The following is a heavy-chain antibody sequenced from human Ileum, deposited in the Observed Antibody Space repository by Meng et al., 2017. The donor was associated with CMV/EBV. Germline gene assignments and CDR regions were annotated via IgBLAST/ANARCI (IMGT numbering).Heavy chain of an antibody. V-gene: IGHV3-66*01. CDR3: ATVEVYSSGWTPYRY. CDR2: ISSDDSA. Sequence: ELVESWVGLAQLGRTLFLSCLSSGVTVSSKYMTWGRQSTEKGLVWLSVISSDDSAFYGDSVRDRFIISRDNSKNTVYLQMNNLRVEDTAIYYCATVEVYSSGWTPYRYWGQGTLVTVSS. CDR1: GVTVSSKY. J-gene: IGHJ4*02. D-gene: IGHD6-19*01.